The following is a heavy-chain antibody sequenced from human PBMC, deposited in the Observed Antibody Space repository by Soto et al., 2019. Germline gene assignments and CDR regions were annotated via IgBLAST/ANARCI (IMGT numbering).Heavy chain of an antibody. V-gene: IGHV1-8*01. D-gene: IGHD3-22*01. CDR2: MNPNSGNT. Sequence: VASVKVSCKASGYTFTNYDINWVRQATGQGLEWMGWMNPNSGNTGYAQKFRGRVTMTRNTSISTAYMELSSLRSEDTAVYYCARVSSAVRFVDYWGQGTLVTVSS. CDR3: ARVSSAVRFVDY. J-gene: IGHJ4*02. CDR1: GYTFTNYD.